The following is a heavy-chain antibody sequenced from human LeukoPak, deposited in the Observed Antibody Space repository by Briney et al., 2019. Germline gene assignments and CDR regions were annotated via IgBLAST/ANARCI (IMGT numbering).Heavy chain of an antibody. CDR1: GYSFTNYW. Sequence: GESLKISCKGSGYSFTNYWIGWLRKLPGKGLEWKGIINPGDSDTRYSPSFQGQVTISAHKSISTAYLQWSSLKASDTAMYYCARRDSASETIRGDDYWGQGTLVIVSS. CDR2: INPGDSDT. D-gene: IGHD3-10*01. J-gene: IGHJ4*02. V-gene: IGHV5-51*01. CDR3: ARRDSASETIRGDDY.